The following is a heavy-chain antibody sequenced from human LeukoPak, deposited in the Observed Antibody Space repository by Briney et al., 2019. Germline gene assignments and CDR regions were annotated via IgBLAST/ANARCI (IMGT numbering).Heavy chain of an antibody. D-gene: IGHD1-26*01. CDR2: MNPNSGNT. Sequence: ASVKVSCKASGYTFTSYDINWVRQATGQGLEWMGWMNPNSGNTGYVQKFQGRVTMTRNTSISTAYMELSSLRSEDTAVYYCARCPGRPVRPRSRDVKFDPWGQGTLVTVSS. J-gene: IGHJ5*02. CDR3: ARCPGRPVRPRSRDVKFDP. CDR1: GYTFTSYD. V-gene: IGHV1-8*01.